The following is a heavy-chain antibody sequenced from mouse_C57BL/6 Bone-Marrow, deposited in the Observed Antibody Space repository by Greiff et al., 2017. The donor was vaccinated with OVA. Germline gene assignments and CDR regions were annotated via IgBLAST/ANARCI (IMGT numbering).Heavy chain of an antibody. V-gene: IGHV2-2*01. CDR2: IWSGGST. D-gene: IGHD2-4*01. CDR1: GFSLTSYG. Sequence: VKLQESGPGLVQPSQSLSITCTVSGFSLTSYGVHWVRQSPGKGLEWLGVIWSGGSTDYNAAFISRLSISKDNSKSQVFFKMNSLQADDTAIYYCARKGDYDERFAYWGQGTLVTVSA. CDR3: ARKGDYDERFAY. J-gene: IGHJ3*01.